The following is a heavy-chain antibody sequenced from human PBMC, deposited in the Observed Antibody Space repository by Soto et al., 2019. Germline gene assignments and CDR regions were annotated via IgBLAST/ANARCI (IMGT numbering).Heavy chain of an antibody. Sequence: KPSETLSLTCAVSGYSISSGYYWGWIRQPPGKGLEWIGSIYHSGSTYYNPSLKSRVTISVDTSKNQFSLKLSSVTAADTAVYYCAGSSWHNWFDTWGQGTLVTVSS. CDR3: AGSSWHNWFDT. CDR1: GYSISSGYY. D-gene: IGHD6-13*01. CDR2: IYHSGST. V-gene: IGHV4-38-2*01. J-gene: IGHJ5*02.